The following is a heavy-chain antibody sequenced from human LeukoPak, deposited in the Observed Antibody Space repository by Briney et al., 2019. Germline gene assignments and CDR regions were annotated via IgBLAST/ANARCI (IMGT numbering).Heavy chain of an antibody. J-gene: IGHJ4*02. CDR3: ARGGIVLMVYELDY. D-gene: IGHD2-8*01. CDR2: ISAYNGNT. Sequence: ASVKVSCKASGYTFTSYGINWVQQAPGQGLEWMGWISAYNGNTNYAQKLQGRVTMTTDTSTSTAYMELRSLRSDDTAVYYCARGGIVLMVYELDYWGQGTLVTVSS. V-gene: IGHV1-18*01. CDR1: GYTFTSYG.